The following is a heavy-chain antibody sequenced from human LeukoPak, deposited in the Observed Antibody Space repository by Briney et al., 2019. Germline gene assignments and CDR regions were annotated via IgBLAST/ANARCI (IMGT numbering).Heavy chain of an antibody. V-gene: IGHV4-39*01. Sequence: PSETLSLTCTVPGGSISSSSYYWGWIRQPPGTGLEWIGSIYYSGSTYYNPSLKSRVTISVDTSKNQFSLKLSSVTAADTAVYYCARGKVVVVVAAAASLNWFDPWGQGTLVTVSS. J-gene: IGHJ5*02. D-gene: IGHD2-15*01. CDR2: IYYSGST. CDR3: ARGKVVVVVAAAASLNWFDP. CDR1: GGSISSSSYY.